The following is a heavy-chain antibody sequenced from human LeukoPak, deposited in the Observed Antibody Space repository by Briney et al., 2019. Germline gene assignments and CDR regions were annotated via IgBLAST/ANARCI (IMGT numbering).Heavy chain of an antibody. D-gene: IGHD3-10*01. CDR1: GYTFTSYD. V-gene: IGHV1-18*04. CDR2: ISAYNGNT. Sequence: ASVKDSCKASGYTFTSYDISWVRQAPGQGLEWMGWISAYNGNTNYAQKLQGRVTMTTDTSTSTAYMELRSLRSDDTAVYYCARDHIGRGAILGNWFDPWGQGTLVTVSS. J-gene: IGHJ5*02. CDR3: ARDHIGRGAILGNWFDP.